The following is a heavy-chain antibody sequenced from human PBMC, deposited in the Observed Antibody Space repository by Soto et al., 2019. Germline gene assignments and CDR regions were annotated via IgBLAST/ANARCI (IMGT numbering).Heavy chain of an antibody. CDR3: ARLVNTEQDAFDI. J-gene: IGHJ3*02. V-gene: IGHV5-51*01. D-gene: IGHD2-15*01. CDR1: GYSFRSYW. CDR2: IYPDDSNT. Sequence: GESLKISCKTSGYSFRSYWIGWVRQMPGKGLEWMGIIYPDDSNTRYSPSFQGQVTISADKSISTAFLQWSSLKASDTAMYYCARLVNTEQDAFDIWGQGTMVTVSS.